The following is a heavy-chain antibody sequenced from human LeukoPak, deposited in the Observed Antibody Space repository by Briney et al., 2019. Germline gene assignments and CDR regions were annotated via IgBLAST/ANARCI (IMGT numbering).Heavy chain of an antibody. J-gene: IGHJ6*02. V-gene: IGHV1-69*04. CDR3: ATVRITIFGVVPRGMDV. CDR2: IIPILGIA. D-gene: IGHD3-3*01. Sequence: ASVKVSCKASGGTFSSYAISWVRQAPGQGLEWMGRIIPILGIANYAQKFQGRVTMTEDTSTDTAYMELSSLRSEDTAVYYCATVRITIFGVVPRGMDVWGQGTTVTVSS. CDR1: GGTFSSYA.